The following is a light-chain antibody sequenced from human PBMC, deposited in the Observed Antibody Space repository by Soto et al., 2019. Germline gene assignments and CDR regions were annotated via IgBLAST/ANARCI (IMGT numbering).Light chain of an antibody. CDR2: SVS. Sequence: EIVMTQSPATLSVSPGERSTLSCRASQSVSSNLAWYQQKPGQAPRLLIYSVSTRATGIPDRFSGSGSGTDFTLTISRLEPEDSAVYFCQHYGYSQWTFGQGTKVDI. CDR3: QHYGYSQWT. J-gene: IGKJ1*01. V-gene: IGKV3D-15*01. CDR1: QSVSSN.